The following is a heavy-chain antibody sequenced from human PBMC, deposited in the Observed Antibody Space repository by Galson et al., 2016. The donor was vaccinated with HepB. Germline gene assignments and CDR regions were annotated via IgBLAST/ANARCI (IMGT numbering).Heavy chain of an antibody. D-gene: IGHD2-2*01. Sequence: SLRLSCAASGFTFSSYGMHWVRQAPGKGLEWVAVIWYDGSNKYYADSVEGRFTISRDNFKNTLYLQMNSLRAEDTAVYYCARGPSSTRTFDYWGQGTLVTVSS. CDR3: ARGPSSTRTFDY. J-gene: IGHJ4*02. V-gene: IGHV3-33*01. CDR1: GFTFSSYG. CDR2: IWYDGSNK.